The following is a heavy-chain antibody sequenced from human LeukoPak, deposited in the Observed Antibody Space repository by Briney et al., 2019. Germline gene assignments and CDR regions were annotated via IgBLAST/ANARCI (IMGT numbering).Heavy chain of an antibody. CDR2: IYTSGST. Sequence: SETLALTCTVSGGSISSYYWSWIRQPPGKGLEWIGGIYTSGSTNYNPSLKSRVTMSVDTSNSQSSLKLSSLTAADTAVYYCARTTTGAYDIWCQGTITTVSS. D-gene: IGHD1-26*01. CDR1: GGSISSYY. CDR3: ARTTTGAYDI. V-gene: IGHV4-4*07. J-gene: IGHJ3*02.